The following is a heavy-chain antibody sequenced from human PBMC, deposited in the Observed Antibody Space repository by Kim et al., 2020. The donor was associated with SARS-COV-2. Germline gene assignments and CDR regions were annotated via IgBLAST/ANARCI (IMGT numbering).Heavy chain of an antibody. CDR2: INTNTGNP. V-gene: IGHV7-4-1*02. CDR1: GYTFTNYA. J-gene: IGHJ5*02. D-gene: IGHD2-21*02. Sequence: ASVKVSCKASGYTFTNYAMNWVRQAPGQGLEWMGWINTNTGNPTYAQGFTGRFVFSLDTSVSTAYLQISSLKAEDTAVYYCARVPDCDTGVWFDPWGQGTLVTVSS. CDR3: ARVPDCDTGVWFDP.